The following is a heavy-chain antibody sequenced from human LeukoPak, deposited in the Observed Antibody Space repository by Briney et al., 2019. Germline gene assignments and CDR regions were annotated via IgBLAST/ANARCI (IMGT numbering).Heavy chain of an antibody. Sequence: GGSLRLSCAASGFTFSSYWMTWVRQAPGKGLEWAANIKQDGTEKYCVDSVKGRFTISRDNAENSLYLQMNSLRAEDTAVYYCARDRCSRTSCFIDYWGQGTLVTVSS. CDR1: GFTFSSYW. J-gene: IGHJ4*02. D-gene: IGHD2-2*01. CDR3: ARDRCSRTSCFIDY. CDR2: IKQDGTEK. V-gene: IGHV3-7*04.